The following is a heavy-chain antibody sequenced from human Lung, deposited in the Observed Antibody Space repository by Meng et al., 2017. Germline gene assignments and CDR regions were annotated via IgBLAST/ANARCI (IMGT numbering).Heavy chain of an antibody. V-gene: IGHV3-23*01. CDR3: VRRIEYSSSSGY. CDR2: ISGSGGST. Sequence: EVQLLESGGGLVQPGGSPILSCVASGFTFSSYAITWVRQAPGKGLEWVSSISGSGGSTYYADSVRGRFTISRDNSKNTVYLQMNSLRAEDTAIYYCVRRIEYSSSSGYWGQGTLVTVSS. D-gene: IGHD6-6*01. CDR1: GFTFSSYA. J-gene: IGHJ4*02.